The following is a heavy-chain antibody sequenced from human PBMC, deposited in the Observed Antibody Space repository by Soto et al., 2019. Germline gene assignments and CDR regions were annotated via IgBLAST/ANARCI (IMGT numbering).Heavy chain of an antibody. V-gene: IGHV3-23*01. CDR1: GFNFGSTA. CDR2: ISGAGDSP. D-gene: IGHD2-21*02. J-gene: IGHJ4*02. CDR3: AKGGDYDLDFDS. Sequence: EVQLLESGGGLVQPGGSLGLSCAASGFNFGSTAMSWVRQPPGKGLEWVSAISGAGDSPFYADSVKGRFTISRDNSKNMLYLYINSLRAEDTVMYYCAKGGDYDLDFDSWGQGTPVTVSS.